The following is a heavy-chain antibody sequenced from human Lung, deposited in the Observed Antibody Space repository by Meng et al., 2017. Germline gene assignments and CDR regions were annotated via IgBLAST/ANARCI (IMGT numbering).Heavy chain of an antibody. D-gene: IGHD6-19*01. J-gene: IGHJ4*02. CDR3: ASGLDLFDY. CDR2: ISYDGSNK. V-gene: IGHV3-30*01. CDR1: GFTFSSDA. Sequence: QVQLVESGGGVVQPGRSLRLSCAASGFTFSSDAMHWVRQAPGKGLEWVAVISYDGSNKYYADSVKGRFTISRDNSKNTLYLQMNSLRAEDTAVYYCASGLDLFDYWGQGTLVTVSS.